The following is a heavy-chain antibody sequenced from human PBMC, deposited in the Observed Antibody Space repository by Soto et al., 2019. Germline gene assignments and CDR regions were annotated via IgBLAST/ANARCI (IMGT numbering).Heavy chain of an antibody. CDR1: VFILSNYA. CDR3: AKDRGWLDP. Sequence: GGSLRRSCEASVFILSNYAMSWVRQAPGKGLEWVSQISGSGTTTDYADSVKGRFTISRDNPKNTLYLQMNSLRAEDTAIYYCAKDRGWLDPWGQGTLVTVSS. J-gene: IGHJ5*02. CDR2: ISGSGTTT. V-gene: IGHV3-23*01.